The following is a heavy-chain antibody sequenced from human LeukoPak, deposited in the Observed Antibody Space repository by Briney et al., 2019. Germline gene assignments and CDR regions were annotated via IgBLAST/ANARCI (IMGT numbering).Heavy chain of an antibody. CDR1: GYTFTSYD. J-gene: IGHJ4*02. V-gene: IGHV1-8*01. D-gene: IGHD3-22*01. CDR2: MSPNSGNT. Sequence: ASVKVSCKASGYTFTSYDINWVRQATGQGLEWMGWMSPNSGNTGYAQKFQGRVTMTRNTSISTAYMELSSLRSEDTAVYYCAGAFYDSSGYDYWGQGTLVTVSS. CDR3: AGAFYDSSGYDY.